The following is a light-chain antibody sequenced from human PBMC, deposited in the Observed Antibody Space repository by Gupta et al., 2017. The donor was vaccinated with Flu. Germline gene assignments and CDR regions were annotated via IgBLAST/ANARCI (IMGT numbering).Light chain of an antibody. Sequence: QSVLTQPPSVSAAPGQKVTISCAGSSSNIGNNYVSWYQQLPGTAPTLLIYENNKRPSVIPDRFSGSTSGTSATLGITGLQTGDEADYYCGTWDSSLSGVFGTGTKVTVL. CDR3: GTWDSSLSGV. J-gene: IGLJ1*01. V-gene: IGLV1-51*02. CDR1: SSNIGNNY. CDR2: ENN.